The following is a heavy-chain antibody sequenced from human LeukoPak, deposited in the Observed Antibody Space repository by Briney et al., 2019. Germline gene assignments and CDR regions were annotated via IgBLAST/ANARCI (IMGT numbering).Heavy chain of an antibody. V-gene: IGHV4-34*01. D-gene: IGHD3-22*01. CDR2: INHSGST. CDR1: GGSFSGYY. J-gene: IGHJ5*02. CDR3: ARGGYYDSNWFDP. Sequence: SETLSLTCAVYGGSFSGYYWSWIRQPPGKGLEWIGEINHSGSTNYNPSLKSRVTISVDTSKNQFSLKLSSVTAADTAVYYCARGGYYDSNWFDPWGRGTLVTVSS.